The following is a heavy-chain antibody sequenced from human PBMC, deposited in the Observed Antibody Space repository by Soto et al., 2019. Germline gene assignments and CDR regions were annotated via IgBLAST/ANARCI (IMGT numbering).Heavy chain of an antibody. D-gene: IGHD3-3*01. CDR2: ISGSGTII. CDR1: AFTVSSYE. Sequence: GGCLRLACAASAFTVSSYEMNWFRQAPGKGLEWLSYISGSGTIILYADSVKGRFTISRDNAKNSLYLQMNSLRVEDTAVYYCARDWDFRINLDRSDAFDLWGKGTMVTGSS. V-gene: IGHV3-48*03. CDR3: ARDWDFRINLDRSDAFDL. J-gene: IGHJ3*01.